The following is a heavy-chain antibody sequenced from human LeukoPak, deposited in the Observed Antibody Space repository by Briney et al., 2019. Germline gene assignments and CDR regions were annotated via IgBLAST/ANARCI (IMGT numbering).Heavy chain of an antibody. Sequence: GRSLRLSCVTSGFTSSNHAMHWVRQAPGKGLEWVAVISYDGSNKYYAGSVKGRFTISRDNSKNTLYLQMNSLRAEDTAVYYCAWAEFDYWGQGTLVTVSS. CDR3: AWAEFDY. CDR2: ISYDGSNK. CDR1: GFTSSNHA. V-gene: IGHV3-30*04. J-gene: IGHJ4*02.